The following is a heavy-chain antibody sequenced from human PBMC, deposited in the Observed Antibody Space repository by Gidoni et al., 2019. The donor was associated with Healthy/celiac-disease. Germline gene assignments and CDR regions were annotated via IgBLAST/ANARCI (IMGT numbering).Heavy chain of an antibody. CDR3: ARDWWFGATGPKDHYSYYYMDV. J-gene: IGHJ6*03. V-gene: IGHV3-33*01. D-gene: IGHD3-10*01. CDR2: IWYDGSHT. CDR1: GVTFSRYG. Sequence: QVQQVEAGGGVVQPGRSLRLACAASGVTFSRYGMHGVRQAPGKGLEWVAVIWYDGSHTYYADSVKGRFTISSDNSKNTLYLQMNSLRAEDTAVYYCARDWWFGATGPKDHYSYYYMDVLGKGTTVTVSS.